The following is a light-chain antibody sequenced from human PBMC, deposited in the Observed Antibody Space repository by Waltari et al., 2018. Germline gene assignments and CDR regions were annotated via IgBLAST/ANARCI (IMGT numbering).Light chain of an antibody. CDR2: DGR. CDR1: TSSIGKYS. J-gene: IGLJ1*01. V-gene: IGLV1-51*01. Sequence: QSALTQPPSVSAAPGQKVTISCSGSTSSIGKYSVSWYQQLPGTAPKLLIYDGRKRPSGMPGRCSASKSGTSATLEISGLRPEDEAHYYCEAWDDRLTAEVFGTGTEVTVL. CDR3: EAWDDRLTAEV.